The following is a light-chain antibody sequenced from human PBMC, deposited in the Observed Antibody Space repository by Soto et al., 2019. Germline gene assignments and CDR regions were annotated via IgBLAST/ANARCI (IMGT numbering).Light chain of an antibody. Sequence: PGERATLSCTASQSVSSHYLAWYQQKPGQATRLLIYGATTRATGIPDRVSGSGSGNDFNLNITRLEPEDFAVYSCQQYGSSPTFGGGTKVDIK. J-gene: IGKJ4*01. CDR3: QQYGSSPT. CDR2: GAT. V-gene: IGKV3-20*01. CDR1: QSVSSHY.